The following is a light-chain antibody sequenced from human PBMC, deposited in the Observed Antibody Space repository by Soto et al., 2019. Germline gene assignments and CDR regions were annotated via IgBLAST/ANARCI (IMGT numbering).Light chain of an antibody. CDR3: QQYGYSPPWT. V-gene: IGKV3-20*01. J-gene: IGKJ1*01. Sequence: EIVLTQSPATLSLSPGERATLSCRASQSISSTYLAWYHQRPGQAPRLLIYDASTRATGIPDRFSGTGSGTDVTLTISGLEPEDLVVYFCQQYGYSPPWTFGQGTKVEI. CDR1: QSISSTY. CDR2: DAS.